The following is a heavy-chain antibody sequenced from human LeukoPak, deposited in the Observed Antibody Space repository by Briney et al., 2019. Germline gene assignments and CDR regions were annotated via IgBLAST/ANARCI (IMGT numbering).Heavy chain of an antibody. CDR1: GFTVSSNY. J-gene: IGHJ4*02. CDR2: IYSVGST. D-gene: IGHD1-26*01. CDR3: ARGEARAFDY. V-gene: IGHV3-66*01. Sequence: SGGSLRLSCAASGFTVSSNYMSRVRQAPGKGLEWVSIIYSVGSTYCADSVKGRFTISRDNSKNTLYLQMNSLRAEDTAVYYCARGEARAFDYWGQGTLVTVSS.